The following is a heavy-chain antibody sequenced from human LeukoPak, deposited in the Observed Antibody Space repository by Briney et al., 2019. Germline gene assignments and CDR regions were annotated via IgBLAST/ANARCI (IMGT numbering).Heavy chain of an antibody. J-gene: IGHJ5*02. CDR3: ARDLRNYDFWSGYST. D-gene: IGHD3-3*01. V-gene: IGHV4-39*07. Sequence: SETLSLTCTVSGGSISSSSYYWGWIRQPPGKGLEWIGSIYYSGSTYYNPSLKSRVTISVDTSKNQFSLKLSSVTAADTAVYYCARDLRNYDFWSGYSTWGQGTLVTVSS. CDR1: GGSISSSSYY. CDR2: IYYSGST.